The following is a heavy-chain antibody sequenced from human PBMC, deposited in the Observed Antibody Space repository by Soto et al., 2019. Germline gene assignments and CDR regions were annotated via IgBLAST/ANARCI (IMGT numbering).Heavy chain of an antibody. D-gene: IGHD5-18*01. CDR2: IYYSGST. CDR1: GGSVSSGGYY. Sequence: QVQLQESGPGLVKPSETLSLTCTVSGGSVSSGGYYGSWIRQPPGKGLEWIGYIYYSGSTNYNPSLKSRVTISVDTSKNQFSLKLSSVTAADTAVYYCARGYVEMASFDYWGQGTLVTVSS. CDR3: ARGYVEMASFDY. J-gene: IGHJ4*02. V-gene: IGHV4-61*08.